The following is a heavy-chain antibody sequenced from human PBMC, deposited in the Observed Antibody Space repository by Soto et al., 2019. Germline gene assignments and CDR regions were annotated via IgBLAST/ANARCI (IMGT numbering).Heavy chain of an antibody. CDR2: IIPIFGTA. CDR3: APREGGYGSGSSYTYYFDY. Sequence: QVQLVQSGAEVKKPGSSVKVSCKASGGTFSSYAISWVRQAPGQGLEWMGGIIPIFGTANYAQKFQGRVTITADESTSTAYMELSSVRSEDTAVYYCAPREGGYGSGSSYTYYFDYWGQGTLVTVSS. CDR1: GGTFSSYA. V-gene: IGHV1-69*01. J-gene: IGHJ4*02. D-gene: IGHD3-10*01.